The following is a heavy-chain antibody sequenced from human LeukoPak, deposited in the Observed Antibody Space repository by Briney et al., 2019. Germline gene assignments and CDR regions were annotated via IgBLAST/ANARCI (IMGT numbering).Heavy chain of an antibody. CDR3: ASKYSYGYYFDY. CDR2: IIPIFGTA. CDR1: GYTFTGYY. V-gene: IGHV1-69*05. D-gene: IGHD5-18*01. Sequence: ASVKVSCKASGYTFTGYYMHWVRQAPGQGLEWMGGIIPIFGTANYAQKFQGRVTITTDESTSTAYMELSSLRSEDTAVYYCASKYSYGYYFDYWGQGTLVTVSS. J-gene: IGHJ4*02.